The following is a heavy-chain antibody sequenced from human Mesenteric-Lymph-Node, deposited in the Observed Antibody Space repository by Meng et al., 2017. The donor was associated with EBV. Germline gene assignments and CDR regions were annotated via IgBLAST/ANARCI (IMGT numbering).Heavy chain of an antibody. Sequence: LQESGPGLVKPSETLSPTCAVPGGSISSSNWWSWVRQPPGKGLEWIGEVYHSGSANYNPSLKSRVTISVDKSKNQFSLNLSSVTAADTAVYYCARVGYNYVYYFDYWGQGTLVTVSS. V-gene: IGHV4-4*02. J-gene: IGHJ4*02. CDR1: GGSISSSNW. CDR3: ARVGYNYVYYFDY. D-gene: IGHD5-18*01. CDR2: VYHSGSA.